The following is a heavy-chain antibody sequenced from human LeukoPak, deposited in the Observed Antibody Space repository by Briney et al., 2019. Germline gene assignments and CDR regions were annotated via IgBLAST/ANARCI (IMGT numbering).Heavy chain of an antibody. CDR2: ISSSSSTI. J-gene: IGHJ3*02. Sequence: PGGSLRLSCAASGFTFSSYSMKWVRQAPGKGLEWVSYISSSSSTIYYADSVKGRFTISRDNAKNSLYLQMNSLRAEDTAVYYCARVSRYDDVWGSYRYTRGDDAFDIWGQGTMVTVSS. CDR3: ARVSRYDDVWGSYRYTRGDDAFDI. CDR1: GFTFSSYS. D-gene: IGHD3-16*02. V-gene: IGHV3-48*01.